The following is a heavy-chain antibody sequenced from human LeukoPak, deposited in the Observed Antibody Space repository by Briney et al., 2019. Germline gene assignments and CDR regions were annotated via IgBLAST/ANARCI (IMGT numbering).Heavy chain of an antibody. D-gene: IGHD4-17*01. CDR2: ITPIFGTA. CDR1: GGTFSSYA. Sequence: ASVKVSCKASGGTFSSYAISWVRQAPGQGLEWMGGITPIFGTANYAQKFQGRVTITADESTSTAYMELSSLRSEDTAVYYCARAMTTVTTFDYWGQGTLVTVSS. V-gene: IGHV1-69*13. CDR3: ARAMTTVTTFDY. J-gene: IGHJ4*02.